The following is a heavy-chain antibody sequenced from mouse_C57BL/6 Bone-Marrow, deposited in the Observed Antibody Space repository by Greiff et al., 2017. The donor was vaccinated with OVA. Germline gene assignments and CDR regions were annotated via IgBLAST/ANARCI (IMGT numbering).Heavy chain of an antibody. CDR1: GYSITSGYY. J-gene: IGHJ3*01. Sequence: VQLKESGPGLVKPSQSLSLTCSVTGYSITSGYYWNWIRQFPGNKLEWMGYISYDGSNNYNPSLKNRISITRDTSKNQFFLKLNSVTTEDTATYYCARDSKGDYAVWFAYWGQGTLVTVSA. D-gene: IGHD2-13*01. V-gene: IGHV3-6*01. CDR2: ISYDGSN. CDR3: ARDSKGDYAVWFAY.